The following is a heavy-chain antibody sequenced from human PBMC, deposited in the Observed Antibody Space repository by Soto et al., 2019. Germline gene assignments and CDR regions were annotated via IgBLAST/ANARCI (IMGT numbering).Heavy chain of an antibody. CDR1: GFTFSSYW. Sequence: PGGSLRLSCAASGFTFSSYWMSWVRQAPGKGLEWVANIKQDGSEKYYVDSVKGRFTISRDNAKNSLYLQMNSLRAEDTAVYYCARVHHSSSWYIGEIYYYYGMDVWGQGTTVTVSS. CDR3: ARVHHSSSWYIGEIYYYYGMDV. CDR2: IKQDGSEK. V-gene: IGHV3-7*05. J-gene: IGHJ6*02. D-gene: IGHD6-13*01.